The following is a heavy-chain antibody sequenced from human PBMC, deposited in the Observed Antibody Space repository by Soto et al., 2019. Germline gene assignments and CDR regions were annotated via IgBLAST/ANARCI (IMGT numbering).Heavy chain of an antibody. CDR3: ARGSTTEKVDS. V-gene: IGHV4-4*02. CDR2: IYHSGSP. CDR1: GGSISSSNW. J-gene: IGHJ4*02. Sequence: SETLSLTCAVSGGSISSSNWWSWVRQPPGKGLEWIGEIYHSGSPYNNPSLRSRVSISADTSMNEFSLALTSVTAADTAMYYCARGSTTEKVDSWGQGILVTVSS.